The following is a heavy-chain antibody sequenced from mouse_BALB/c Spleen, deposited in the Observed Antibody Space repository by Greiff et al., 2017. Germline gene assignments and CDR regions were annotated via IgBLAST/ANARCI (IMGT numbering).Heavy chain of an antibody. D-gene: IGHD2-1*01. CDR2: IAPGSGST. Sequence: DLVKPGASVKLSCKASGYTFTSYWINWIKQRPGQGLEWIGRIAPGSGSTYYNEMFKGKATLTVDTSSSTAYIQLSSLSSEDSAVYFCATYYGNSPWYFDVWGAGTTVTVSS. CDR1: GYTFTSYW. V-gene: IGHV1S41*01. J-gene: IGHJ1*01. CDR3: ATYYGNSPWYFDV.